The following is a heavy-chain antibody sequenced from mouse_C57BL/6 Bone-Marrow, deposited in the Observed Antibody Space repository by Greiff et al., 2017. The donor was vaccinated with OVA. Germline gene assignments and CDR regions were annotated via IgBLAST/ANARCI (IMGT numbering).Heavy chain of an antibody. V-gene: IGHV1-64*01. D-gene: IGHD1-1*01. CDR1: GYTFTSYW. Sequence: VQLQQSGAELVKPGASVKLSCKASGYTFTSYWMHWVQQRPGQGLEWIAMINPNSGSTYYTENFKSQATLTVDKSSSTAYLQISSLTSEDSAGYDCAEKRTSGSSSRYYAVGSWGRGTAVTVSS. CDR3: AEKRTSGSSSRYYAVGS. CDR2: INPNSGST. J-gene: IGHJ4*01.